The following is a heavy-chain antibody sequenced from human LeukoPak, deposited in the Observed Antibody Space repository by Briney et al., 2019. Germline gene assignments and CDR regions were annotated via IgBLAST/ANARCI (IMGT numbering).Heavy chain of an antibody. CDR1: GGSISSYY. D-gene: IGHD3-22*01. V-gene: IGHV4-59*01. J-gene: IGHJ6*02. Sequence: PSETLTLTCTVSGGSISSYYWSWIRQPPGKGLEGIGYIYYSGSTNYNPSLKSRVTISVDTSKNQFSLKLSSVTAADTAVYYCARGTYYYDSSGSPYYYGMDVWGQGTTVTVSS. CDR3: ARGTYYYDSSGSPYYYGMDV. CDR2: IYYSGST.